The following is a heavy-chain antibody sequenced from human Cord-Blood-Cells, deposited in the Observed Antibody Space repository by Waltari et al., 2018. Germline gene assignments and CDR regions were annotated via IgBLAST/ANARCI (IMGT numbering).Heavy chain of an antibody. D-gene: IGHD3-10*01. V-gene: IGHV4-38-2*01. J-gene: IGHJ4*02. CDR1: GYSISSGYY. CDR2: IYHSGST. CDR3: AGSGSYSRRPYFDY. Sequence: QVQLQESGPGLVKPSETLSLTCAVSGYSISSGYYWGWIRQPPGKGLEWIGSIYHSGSTYYNPSLKSRVTISVDTSKNQFSLKLSSVTAADTAVYYCAGSGSYSRRPYFDYWGQGTLVTVSS.